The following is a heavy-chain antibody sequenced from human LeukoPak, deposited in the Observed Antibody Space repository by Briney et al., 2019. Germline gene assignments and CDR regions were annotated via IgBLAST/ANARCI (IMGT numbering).Heavy chain of an antibody. V-gene: IGHV2-5*01. D-gene: IGHD2-2*01. J-gene: IGHJ3*02. CDR1: GFSLSTSGVG. Sequence: SGPTLVKPTRTLTLTCTFSGFSLSTSGVGVGWIRQPPGKALEWLALIYWNDDKRYSPSLKSRLTITKDTSKNQVVLTMTNMDPVDTATYYCAHRQLPVVPAPGDAFDIWGQGTMVTVSS. CDR2: IYWNDDK. CDR3: AHRQLPVVPAPGDAFDI.